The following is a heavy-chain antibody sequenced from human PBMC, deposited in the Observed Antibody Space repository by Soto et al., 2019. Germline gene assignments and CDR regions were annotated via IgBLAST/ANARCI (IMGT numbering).Heavy chain of an antibody. V-gene: IGHV3-48*01. Sequence: EVQLVESGGGLVQPGGSLRLSCAASGFTFRSYSMNWVRQAPGKGLEGASYISSSSSTIYYADSVKGRFTISRDNAKNSLYMQMNTLRAEDTAVYYCATSPSSKPSAIPYYYMDGWGKGTTVTVSS. J-gene: IGHJ6*03. CDR1: GFTFRSYS. CDR3: ATSPSSKPSAIPYYYMDG. D-gene: IGHD2-2*01. CDR2: ISSSSSTI.